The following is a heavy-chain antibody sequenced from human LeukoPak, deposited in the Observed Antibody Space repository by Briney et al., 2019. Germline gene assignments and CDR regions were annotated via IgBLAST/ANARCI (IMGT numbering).Heavy chain of an antibody. D-gene: IGHD6-19*01. Sequence: PSQTLSLTCTVSGGSISSGGYYWSWIRQPPGKGLEWIGYIYHSGSIYYNPSLKSRVTISVDRSKNQFSLKLTSVTAADTAMYYCARHWYISGWFPNWFAPWGQGTLVTVSS. V-gene: IGHV4-30-2*01. J-gene: IGHJ5*02. CDR1: GGSISSGGYY. CDR2: IYHSGSI. CDR3: ARHWYISGWFPNWFAP.